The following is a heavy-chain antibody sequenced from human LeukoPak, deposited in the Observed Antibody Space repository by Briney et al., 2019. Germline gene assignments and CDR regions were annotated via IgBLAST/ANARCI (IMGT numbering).Heavy chain of an antibody. D-gene: IGHD5-18*01. CDR3: ARPVDTAMVKSA. J-gene: IGHJ5*02. CDR2: IYYSGST. CDR1: GGSISSSSYY. Sequence: SETLSLTCTVSGGSISSSSYYWGWLRQPPGKGLEWIGSIYYSGSTYYNPSLKSRVTISVDTSKNQFSLKLSSVTAADTAVYYCARPVDTAMVKSAWGQGTLVTVSS. V-gene: IGHV4-39*01.